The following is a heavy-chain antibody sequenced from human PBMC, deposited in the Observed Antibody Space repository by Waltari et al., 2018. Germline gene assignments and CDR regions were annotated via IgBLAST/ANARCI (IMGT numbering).Heavy chain of an antibody. J-gene: IGHJ4*02. CDR2: IKEYGSEK. V-gene: IGHV3-7*01. Sequence: EVQLVESGGGLVQPGGSLRLSCAASEFTFAYYWVTWVRQAPGKGREWVANIKEYGSEKYYVDSVKGRFTISRDNAKNSLYLQMSSLRVDDTAVYYCATQSWSNFEYWGQGTLVTVSS. CDR1: EFTFAYYW. D-gene: IGHD3-3*01. CDR3: ATQSWSNFEY.